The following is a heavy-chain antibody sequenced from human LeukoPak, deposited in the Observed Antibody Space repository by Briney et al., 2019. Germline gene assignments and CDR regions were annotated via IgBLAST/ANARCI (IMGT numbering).Heavy chain of an antibody. D-gene: IGHD2-2*01. Sequence: ASVKVSCKASGYTFTSYYMHWVRQAPGQGLEWMGIINPSGGSTRYAQKFQGRVTMTSDTSTSTVYMELSSLRSEDTAVYYCARDVVPAAIPLLRWFDPWGQGTLVTVSS. V-gene: IGHV1-46*01. J-gene: IGHJ5*02. CDR2: INPSGGST. CDR3: ARDVVPAAIPLLRWFDP. CDR1: GYTFTSYY.